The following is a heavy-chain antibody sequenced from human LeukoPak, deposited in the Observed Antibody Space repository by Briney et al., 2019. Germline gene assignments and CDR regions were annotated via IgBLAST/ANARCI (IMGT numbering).Heavy chain of an antibody. J-gene: IGHJ4*02. V-gene: IGHV1-46*01. D-gene: IGHD3-10*01. CDR3: ARLDTMVRGVTPVYYFDY. CDR1: GYTFTSYH. Sequence: ASVKVSCKASGYTFTSYHMHWVRQAPGQGLEWMGIINPSGGTTNYAQKFRGRVTMTRDMSTSTVYMELRSLRSDDTAVYYCARLDTMVRGVTPVYYFDYWGQGTLVTVSS. CDR2: INPSGGTT.